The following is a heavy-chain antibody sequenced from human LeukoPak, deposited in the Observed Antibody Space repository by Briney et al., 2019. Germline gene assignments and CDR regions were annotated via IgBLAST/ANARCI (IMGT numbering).Heavy chain of an antibody. CDR3: ARPVGARVVYAFDI. CDR1: GGSISSGGYY. Sequence: PSQTLSLTCTVSGGSISSGGYYWSWIRQPPGKGLEWIGYIYHSGSTYYNPSLKSRVTISVDRSKNQFSLKLSSATAADTAVYYCARPVGARVVYAFDIWGQGTMVTVSS. V-gene: IGHV4-30-2*01. CDR2: IYHSGST. D-gene: IGHD1-26*01. J-gene: IGHJ3*02.